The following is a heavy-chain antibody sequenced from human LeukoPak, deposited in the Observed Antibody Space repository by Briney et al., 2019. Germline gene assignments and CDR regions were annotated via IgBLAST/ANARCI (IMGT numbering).Heavy chain of an antibody. D-gene: IGHD3-10*01. Sequence: GGSLRLSCAASGFTVSSNYMSWVRQAPGKGLEWVSVIYSGGSTYYANSVKGRFTISRDNSKNTLYLQMNSLRAEDTAVYYCTSFGGQGLFDYWGQGTLVTVSS. J-gene: IGHJ4*02. CDR3: TSFGGQGLFDY. CDR2: IYSGGST. CDR1: GFTVSSNY. V-gene: IGHV3-53*01.